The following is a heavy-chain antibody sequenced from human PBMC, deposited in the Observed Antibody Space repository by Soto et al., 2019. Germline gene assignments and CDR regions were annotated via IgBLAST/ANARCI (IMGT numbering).Heavy chain of an antibody. J-gene: IGHJ4*02. CDR1: GFTFDDYA. CDR3: AKGGGREQQLGLVDY. D-gene: IGHD6-13*01. V-gene: IGHV3-9*01. Sequence: VQLVESGGGLVQPGRSLRLSCAASGFTFDDYAMHWVRQAPGKGLEWVSGISWNSGSIGYADSVKGRFTISRDNAKNSLYLQMNSLRAEDTALYYCAKGGGREQQLGLVDYWGQGTLVTVSS. CDR2: ISWNSGSI.